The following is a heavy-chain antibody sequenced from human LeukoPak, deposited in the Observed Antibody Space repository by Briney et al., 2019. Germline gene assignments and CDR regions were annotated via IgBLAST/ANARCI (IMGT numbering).Heavy chain of an antibody. CDR2: IYYSGST. Sequence: PSETLSLTCTVSGGSISSGGYYWSWIRQPPGKGLEWIGYIYYSGSTYYNPSLKSRVTISVDTSKNQFSLKLSSVTAADTAVYYCARVLEQQLAVIDYWGQGTLVTVSS. V-gene: IGHV4-30-4*01. J-gene: IGHJ4*02. CDR1: GGSISSGGYY. CDR3: ARVLEQQLAVIDY. D-gene: IGHD6-13*01.